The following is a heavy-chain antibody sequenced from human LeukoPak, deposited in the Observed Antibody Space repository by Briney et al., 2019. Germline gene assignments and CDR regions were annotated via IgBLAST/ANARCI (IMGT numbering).Heavy chain of an antibody. V-gene: IGHV1-2*02. CDR1: GYTFTGYY. J-gene: IGHJ6*04. CDR3: AREKGATRPGDV. Sequence: GASVKVSCKASGYTFTGYYMHWVRQAPGQGLEWMGWINPKSGDTNFAQKFQGRVTMTRDTSISTAYMELSRLRSDDTAVYYCAREKGATRPGDVWGKGTTVTVSS. D-gene: IGHD4/OR15-4a*01. CDR2: INPKSGDT.